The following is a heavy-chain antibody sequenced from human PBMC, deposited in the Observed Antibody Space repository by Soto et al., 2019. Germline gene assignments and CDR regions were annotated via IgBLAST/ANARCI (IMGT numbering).Heavy chain of an antibody. Sequence: SETLSLTCAVYGGSFSCYYWIWIRQPPGKGLEWIGEINHSGSTNYNPSLKSRVTISVDTSKNQFSLKLSSVTAADTAVYYCARGFFTYYYGSGSWRYWGQGTLVTV. CDR2: INHSGST. D-gene: IGHD3-10*01. CDR3: ARGFFTYYYGSGSWRY. J-gene: IGHJ4*02. V-gene: IGHV4-34*01. CDR1: GGSFSCYY.